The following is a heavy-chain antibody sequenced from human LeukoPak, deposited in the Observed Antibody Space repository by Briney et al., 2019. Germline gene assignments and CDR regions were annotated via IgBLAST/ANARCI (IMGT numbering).Heavy chain of an antibody. J-gene: IGHJ3*02. CDR2: ISGSGGST. D-gene: IGHD3-10*01. V-gene: IGHV3-23*01. CDR3: ATIHYYDVFDI. Sequence: GGSLRLSCAASGFTFGSYAMSWVRQAPGKGLEWVSAISGSGGSTYYADSVKGRFTISRDNSKNTLYLQMNSLRAEDTAVYYCATIHYYDVFDIWGQGTMVTVSS. CDR1: GFTFGSYA.